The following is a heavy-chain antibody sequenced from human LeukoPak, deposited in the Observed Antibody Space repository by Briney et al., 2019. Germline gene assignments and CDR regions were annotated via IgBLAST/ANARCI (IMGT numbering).Heavy chain of an antibody. V-gene: IGHV4-34*01. CDR3: ARGRRIAYCGGDCFAKYYYGMDV. J-gene: IGHJ6*02. D-gene: IGHD2-21*02. CDR2: INHSGST. Sequence: ASETLSLTCAVYGGSFSGYYWSWIRQPPGKGLEWIGEINHSGSTNYNPSLKSRVTISVDTSKNQFSLKLSSVTAADTAVYYCARGRRIAYCGGDCFAKYYYGMDVWGQGTTVTVSS. CDR1: GGSFSGYY.